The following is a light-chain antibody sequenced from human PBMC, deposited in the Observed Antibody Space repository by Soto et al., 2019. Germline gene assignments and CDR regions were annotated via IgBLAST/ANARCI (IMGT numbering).Light chain of an antibody. V-gene: IGKV3-11*01. J-gene: IGKJ1*01. Sequence: EIVLTQSPATLSLSPGERATLSCRASQTVDSYLAWYQQKPGQAPRLLIHDISERATGIPARFSGSGSGTDFTLTISSLEPEDFALYYCQQRRSWPRTFGQGTKVEI. CDR1: QTVDSY. CDR3: QQRRSWPRT. CDR2: DIS.